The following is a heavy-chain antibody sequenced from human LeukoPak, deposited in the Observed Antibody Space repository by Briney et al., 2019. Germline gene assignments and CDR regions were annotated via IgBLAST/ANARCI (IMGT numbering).Heavy chain of an antibody. J-gene: IGHJ4*02. V-gene: IGHV3-7*04. D-gene: IGHD6-19*01. CDR3: VGGYGWLPDY. Sequence: PGGSLRLSCAASGFTFSSYGMHWVRQAPGKGLEWVANIKQGGSEKNYVDSVKGRFTISRDNAKNSVYLQMNSLRVEDTAVYYCVGGYGWLPDYWGQGTLVTVSS. CDR2: IKQGGSEK. CDR1: GFTFSSYG.